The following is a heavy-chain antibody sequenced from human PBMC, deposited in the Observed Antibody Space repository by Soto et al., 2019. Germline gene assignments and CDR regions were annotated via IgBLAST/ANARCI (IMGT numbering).Heavy chain of an antibody. J-gene: IGHJ4*02. D-gene: IGHD7-27*01. V-gene: IGHV3-33*01. CDR3: ARDDDNDANAFDY. CDR1: GFSFSRYG. CDR2: IWNDGIRK. Sequence: LRLSCAASGFSFSRYGMHWVRQAPGKGLEWVALIWNDGIRKVYVDSVKGRFTISRDNSKNTVDLQMNSLRAEDTAVYYCARDDDNDANAFDYWGPGTLVTVSS.